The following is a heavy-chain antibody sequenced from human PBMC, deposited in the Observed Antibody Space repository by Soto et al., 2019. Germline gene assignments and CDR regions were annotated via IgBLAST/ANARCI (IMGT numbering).Heavy chain of an antibody. Sequence: GGSLRLSCISSGFTFRTYTMNWVRQAPGKGLEWVSGIRGFSPYTFYAESVKGRFTISRDNAKNSLYLQMNSLRAEDTAVYYCARDRGYDAHDYYYNAMDVWRQGTTVTVPS. CDR1: GFTFRTYT. V-gene: IGHV3-21*01. D-gene: IGHD3-10*01. CDR3: ARDRGYDAHDYYYNAMDV. J-gene: IGHJ6*02. CDR2: IRGFSPYT.